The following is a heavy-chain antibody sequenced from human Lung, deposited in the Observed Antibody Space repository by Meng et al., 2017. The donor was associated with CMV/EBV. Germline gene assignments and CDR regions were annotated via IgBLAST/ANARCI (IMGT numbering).Heavy chain of an antibody. Sequence: QVQLVQSGAEVKEPGASVRVSCKASGYTFTHHGISWIRQAPGQGLEWMGWISCYNGDTNYAQKLQGRVTMTTDTSTNTAYMDLRGLRSDDTAVYYCARDPSNTSGRYAYFDYWGQGTLVTVSS. V-gene: IGHV1-18*01. CDR3: ARDPSNTSGRYAYFDY. CDR2: ISCYNGDT. J-gene: IGHJ4*02. CDR1: GYTFTHHG. D-gene: IGHD6-19*01.